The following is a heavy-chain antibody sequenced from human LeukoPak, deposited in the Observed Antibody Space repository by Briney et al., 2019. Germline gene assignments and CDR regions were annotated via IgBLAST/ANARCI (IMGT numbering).Heavy chain of an antibody. Sequence: PSETLSLTCTVSGGSISRSRYYWGWIRQPPGKGLEWIGSIYYSGSTYYNPSLKSRVTTSVDTSKNQFSLKLSSVTAADTAVYYCARVLVSGSYYDWFDYWGQGTLVTVSS. CDR3: ARVLVSGSYYDWFDY. CDR1: GGSISRSRYY. CDR2: IYYSGST. D-gene: IGHD1-26*01. V-gene: IGHV4-39*07. J-gene: IGHJ4*02.